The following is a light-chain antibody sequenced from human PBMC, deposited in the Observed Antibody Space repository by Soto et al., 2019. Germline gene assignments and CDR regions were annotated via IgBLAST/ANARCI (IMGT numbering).Light chain of an antibody. CDR1: QSVGSN. CDR3: QQYKNWPPYT. J-gene: IGKJ2*01. Sequence: EIVMSQSPATLSVSPGERAILFCRASQSVGSNLAWYQQRPGQAPRLLIYSTSTRATGIPARFSGSGSGTEFTLTISSLQSEDFAVYYCQQYKNWPPYTFGQGTKLEIK. V-gene: IGKV3-15*01. CDR2: STS.